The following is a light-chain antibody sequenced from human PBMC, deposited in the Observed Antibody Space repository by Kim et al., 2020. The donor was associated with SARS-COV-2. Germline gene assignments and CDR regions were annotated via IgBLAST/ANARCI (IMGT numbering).Light chain of an antibody. V-gene: IGLV3-27*01. Sequence: SYELTQPSSVSVSPGQTARITCSGDVLAKKYARWFQQKPGQAPVVVIYKDSERPSGIPERFSGSSSGTAVTLTISGAQVEDEADYCCYSAADNNWVFGGGTQLTVL. J-gene: IGLJ3*02. CDR1: VLAKKY. CDR3: YSAADNNWV. CDR2: KDS.